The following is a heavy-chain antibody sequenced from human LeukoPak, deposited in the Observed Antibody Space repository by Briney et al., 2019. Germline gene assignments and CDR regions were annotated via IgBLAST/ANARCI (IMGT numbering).Heavy chain of an antibody. J-gene: IGHJ3*02. V-gene: IGHV1-24*01. D-gene: IGHD1-26*01. CDR2: FDPEDGET. Sequence: WASVKVSCKVSGYTLTELSMHWVRQAPGKGLEWMGGFDPEDGETIYAQKFQGRVTMTEDTSTDTAYMELSSLRSEDTTVYYCARDRVVGATTESFDIWGQGTMVTVSS. CDR1: GYTLTELS. CDR3: ARDRVVGATTESFDI.